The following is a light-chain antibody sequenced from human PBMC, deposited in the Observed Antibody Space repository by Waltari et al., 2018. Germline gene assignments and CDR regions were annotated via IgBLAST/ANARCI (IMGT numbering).Light chain of an antibody. CDR1: RSNIGNNA. V-gene: IGLV1-36*01. Sequence: QSVLTQPPSVSEAPRQRVPISCSGSRSNIGNNAGHGYLQVPGKAPKLLIYYDDLLPSGVSDRFSGSRSGTSASLAISGLQSEDEGDYYCATWDNTLSGWVFGGGTRLTVL. CDR2: YDD. J-gene: IGLJ3*02. CDR3: ATWDNTLSGWV.